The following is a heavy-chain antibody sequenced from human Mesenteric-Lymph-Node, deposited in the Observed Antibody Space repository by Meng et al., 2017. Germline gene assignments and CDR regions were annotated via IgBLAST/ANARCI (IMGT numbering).Heavy chain of an antibody. CDR3: AKGKIAASSAFFDY. CDR1: GFTFDDYS. D-gene: IGHD3-10*01. CDR2: ISWSSTNI. V-gene: IGHV3-9*01. Sequence: SCVASGFTFDDYSMHWVRQTPGKGLEWVSSISWSSTNIGYADSARGRFTISRDNAKNSLYLQMNSLTTEDTALYYCAKGKIAASSAFFDYWGQGVLVTVSS. J-gene: IGHJ4*02.